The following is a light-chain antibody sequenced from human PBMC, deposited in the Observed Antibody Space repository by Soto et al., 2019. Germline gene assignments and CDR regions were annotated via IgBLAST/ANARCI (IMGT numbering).Light chain of an antibody. V-gene: IGLV2-14*02. Sequence: QSVLTQPASVSGSPGQSITISCTGTSSDVGSYNLVSWYQQHPGEAPKVMIYEGSKRPSGVSNRFSGSKSGNTASLTISGLQAEDEADYYCQSYDSSLSGYVFGTGTKVTVL. CDR3: QSYDSSLSGYV. CDR2: EGS. CDR1: SSDVGSYNL. J-gene: IGLJ1*01.